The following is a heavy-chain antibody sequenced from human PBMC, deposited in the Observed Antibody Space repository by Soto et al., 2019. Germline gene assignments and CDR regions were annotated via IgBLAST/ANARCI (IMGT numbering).Heavy chain of an antibody. CDR3: AKDGTYSSRWPYYFDY. J-gene: IGHJ4*02. CDR2: ISGSGDSI. CDR1: GFTFSSYV. V-gene: IGHV3-23*01. D-gene: IGHD6-13*01. Sequence: EVQLLESGGGLVQPGGSLRLSCAASGFTFSSYVMTWVRQAPGKGLEWVSSISGSGDSIYYADSVKGRFTISRDNSKNTLYLQMNNLRAEDTAVYYCAKDGTYSSRWPYYFDYWGQGPLVTISS.